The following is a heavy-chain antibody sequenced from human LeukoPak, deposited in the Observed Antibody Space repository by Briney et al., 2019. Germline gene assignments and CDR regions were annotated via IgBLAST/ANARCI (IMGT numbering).Heavy chain of an antibody. J-gene: IGHJ4*02. CDR1: GGSISSSSYY. CDR3: ASTQYYDFWSGYYRFDY. CDR2: IYYSGST. D-gene: IGHD3-3*01. Sequence: SETLSLTCTVSGGSISSSSYYWGWIRQPPGKGLEWIGSIYYSGSTYYNPSLKSRVTISADTSKNQFSLKLSSVTAADTAVYYCASTQYYDFWSGYYRFDYWGQGTLVTVSS. V-gene: IGHV4-39*01.